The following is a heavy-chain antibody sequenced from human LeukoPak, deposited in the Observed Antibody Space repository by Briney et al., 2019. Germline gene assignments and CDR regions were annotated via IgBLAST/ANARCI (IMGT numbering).Heavy chain of an antibody. J-gene: IGHJ4*02. CDR2: ITSDGRST. CDR3: AGGDSTWLDY. D-gene: IGHD6-13*01. Sequence: GGSLRLTCAASGFTFSSYWMHWVRQEPGKGLVWVSRITSDGRSTSHADSVKGRFTTSRDNAKNILYLQMNSLRDEDTAVYYCAGGDSTWLDYWGQGSLVTVSS. V-gene: IGHV3-74*01. CDR1: GFTFSSYW.